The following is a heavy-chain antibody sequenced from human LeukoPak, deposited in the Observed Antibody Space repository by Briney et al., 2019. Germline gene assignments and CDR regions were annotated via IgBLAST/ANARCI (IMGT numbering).Heavy chain of an antibody. J-gene: IGHJ4*02. CDR2: IRWDGKYT. CDR3: ARVVIAAAGTGYYFDY. V-gene: IGHV3-30*02. Sequence: GGYLRLSCTGSGFTFIDYGINWVRQAPGKGLEWVAFIRWDGKYTYYGDSVKGRFTISRDNAKNSLYLQMNSLRAEDTALYYCARVVIAAAGTGYYFDYWGQGTLVTVSS. CDR1: GFTFIDYG. D-gene: IGHD6-13*01.